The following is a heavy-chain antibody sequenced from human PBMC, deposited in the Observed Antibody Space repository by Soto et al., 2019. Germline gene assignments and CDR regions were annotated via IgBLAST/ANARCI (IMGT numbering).Heavy chain of an antibody. CDR3: AKGTPVTDIEKAFDS. Sequence: QVQLVESGGGVVQPGRSLRLSCAASGFTFSSYGMHWVRQAPGKGLEWVAVISYDGSNKYYADSVKGRFTISRDNSKNTLYLQMNSLRAEDTAVYYCAKGTPVTDIEKAFDSWGQRTMVTVSS. CDR1: GFTFSSYG. J-gene: IGHJ3*02. CDR2: ISYDGSNK. V-gene: IGHV3-30*18. D-gene: IGHD1-7*01.